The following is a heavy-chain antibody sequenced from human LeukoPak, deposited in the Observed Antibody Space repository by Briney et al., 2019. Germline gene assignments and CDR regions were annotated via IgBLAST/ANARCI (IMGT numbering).Heavy chain of an antibody. J-gene: IGHJ6*02. Sequence: GSLRLSCAASGFTFSSYSMNWVRQAPGKGLEWVSSISSSSSYIYYADSVKGRFTISRDNSKNTLYLQMNSLRAEDTAVYYCAKAHLRYSSSRSWGYGMDVWGQGTTVTVSS. CDR1: GFTFSSYS. D-gene: IGHD6-13*01. CDR2: ISSSSSYI. CDR3: AKAHLRYSSSRSWGYGMDV. V-gene: IGHV3-21*04.